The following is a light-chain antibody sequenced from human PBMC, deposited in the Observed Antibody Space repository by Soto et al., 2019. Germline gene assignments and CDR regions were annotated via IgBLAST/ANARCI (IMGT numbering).Light chain of an antibody. CDR3: SSYAGGNNFGV. Sequence: QSALTQPPSASGSPGQSVTISCTGTSSDVGGYNYVSWYQQHPGKAPKLMIYEVSKRPSGVPDRFSGSKSGNTASLTVSGLQAEDEADYYCSSYAGGNNFGVFGTATKVTVL. J-gene: IGLJ1*01. CDR2: EVS. CDR1: SSDVGGYNY. V-gene: IGLV2-8*01.